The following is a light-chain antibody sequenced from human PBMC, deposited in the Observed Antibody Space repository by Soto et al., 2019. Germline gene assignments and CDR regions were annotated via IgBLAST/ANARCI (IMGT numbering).Light chain of an antibody. CDR3: QQYYSTPLT. V-gene: IGKV4-1*01. CDR2: WAS. Sequence: DSLVTQSPASLAVSLGERATINCRSSQSVLLRSNNKNYLAWYQQKAGQPPKLLIYWASTRESGVPDRFSGSGSGTDFTLTISSLQAEDVAVYYCQQYYSTPLTFGGGTKVDIK. J-gene: IGKJ4*01. CDR1: QSVLLRSNNKNY.